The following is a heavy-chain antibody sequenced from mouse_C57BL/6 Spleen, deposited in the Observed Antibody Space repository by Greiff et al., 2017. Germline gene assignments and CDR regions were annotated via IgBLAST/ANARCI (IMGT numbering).Heavy chain of an antibody. CDR1: GYTFTSYW. CDR2: IDPSDSET. CDR3: ARSANYYGSRSDY. J-gene: IGHJ2*01. D-gene: IGHD1-1*01. Sequence: QVQLQQPGAELVRPGSSVKLSCKASGYTFTSYWMHWVKQRPIQGLEWIGNIDPSDSETHYNQKFKDKATLTVDKSSSTAYMQLSSLTSEDSAVYYCARSANYYGSRSDYWGQGTTLPVSS. V-gene: IGHV1-52*01.